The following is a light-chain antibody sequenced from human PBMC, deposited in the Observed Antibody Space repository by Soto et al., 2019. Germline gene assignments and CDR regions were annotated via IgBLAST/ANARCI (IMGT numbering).Light chain of an antibody. Sequence: QSALTQPPSASRSPGQSITISCTGTKSDIGVYDFVSWYQHHPGKAPRLIIYEVVQWPSGVPDRFSGSKSGNTASLTVSGLQAADEADYFCKSYAGSNTDVFGSGTKLTVL. CDR2: EVV. CDR3: KSYAGSNTDV. J-gene: IGLJ1*01. V-gene: IGLV2-8*02. CDR1: KSDIGVYDF.